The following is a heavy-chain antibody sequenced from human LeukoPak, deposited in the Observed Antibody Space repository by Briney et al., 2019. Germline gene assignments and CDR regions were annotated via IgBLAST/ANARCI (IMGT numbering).Heavy chain of an antibody. V-gene: IGHV3-7*01. J-gene: IGHJ4*02. CDR2: IKEDGSEK. CDR1: GFTFSRYW. D-gene: IGHD3-22*01. Sequence: GGSLILSCAASGFTFSRYWMTWVRQAPGKGLEWVANIKEDGSEKYYVDSVKGRFTVSRDNAKNSLYLQMNSPRAEDTAVYYCARGDSSGSIFDYWGQGTLVTVSS. CDR3: ARGDSSGSIFDY.